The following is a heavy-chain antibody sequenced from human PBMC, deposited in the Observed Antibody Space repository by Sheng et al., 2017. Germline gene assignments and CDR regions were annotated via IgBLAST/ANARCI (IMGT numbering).Heavy chain of an antibody. D-gene: IGHD1-1*01. J-gene: IGHJ4*02. CDR2: IYYSGST. CDR1: GGSISSSSYY. V-gene: IGHV4-39*07. CDR3: ARDEAQLNFDY. Sequence: QLQLQESGPGLVKPSETLSLTCTVSGGSISSSSYYWGWIRQPPGKGLEWIGSIYYSGSTYYNPSLKSRVTISVDTSKNQFSLKLSSVTAADTAVYYCARDEAQLNFDYWGQGTLVTVS.